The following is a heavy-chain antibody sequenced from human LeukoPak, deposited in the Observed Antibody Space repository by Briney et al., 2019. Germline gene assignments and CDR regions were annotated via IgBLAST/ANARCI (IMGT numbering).Heavy chain of an antibody. CDR3: ASLGYCSGGSCPRTGDFQH. V-gene: IGHV3-30-3*01. CDR1: GFTFSGYA. Sequence: GGSLRLSCAASGFTFSGYAMHWVRQAPGKGLEWVVVISYDGSNKYYADSVKGRFTISRGNSKNTLYLQMNSLRAEDTAVYYCASLGYCSGGSCPRTGDFQHWGQGTLVTVSS. J-gene: IGHJ1*01. D-gene: IGHD2-15*01. CDR2: ISYDGSNK.